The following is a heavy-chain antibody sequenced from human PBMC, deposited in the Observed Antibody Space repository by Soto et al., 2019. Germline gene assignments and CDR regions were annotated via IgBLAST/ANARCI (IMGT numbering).Heavy chain of an antibody. J-gene: IGHJ6*02. Sequence: GESLKISCKGSGYRFSSYWIAWVRQMPGKGLEWMGIIYPGDSDTRYSPSLEGQVTISADKSNSTAYLQRSSLKASDTAMYYCARQGSNGAYYYYGMDVWGQGTTVTVSS. D-gene: IGHD3-16*01. V-gene: IGHV5-51*01. CDR3: ARQGSNGAYYYYGMDV. CDR2: IYPGDSDT. CDR1: GYRFSSYW.